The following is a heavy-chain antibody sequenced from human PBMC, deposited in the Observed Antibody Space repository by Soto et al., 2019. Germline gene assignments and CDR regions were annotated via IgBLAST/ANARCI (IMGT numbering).Heavy chain of an antibody. CDR3: AREPSIAAVGILLYSYYHMDV. Sequence: QVQLVQSGAEVRNPGSSVKVSCKASGDKFSSYTISWVRQAPGQGLEWMGRIVSFAGVPIYAQLFQGRITITADSSSSTAYMELRSLTSDDTDVYYCAREPSIAAVGILLYSYYHMDVWGEGTAATVSS. V-gene: IGHV1-69*08. CDR2: IVSFAGVP. D-gene: IGHD6-13*01. CDR1: GDKFSSYT. J-gene: IGHJ6*03.